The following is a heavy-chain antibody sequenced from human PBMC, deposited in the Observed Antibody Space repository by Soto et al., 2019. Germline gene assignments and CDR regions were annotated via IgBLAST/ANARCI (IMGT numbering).Heavy chain of an antibody. V-gene: IGHV3-23*01. D-gene: IGHD2-15*01. CDR2: ISGSGGST. CDR1: GFTFSSYA. Sequence: GGSLRLSCAASGFTFSSYAMSWVRQAPGKGLEWVSAISGSGGSTYYADSVKGRFTISRDNSKNTLYLQMNSLRAEDTAVYYCAKDGGIVVVVLLDYWGQGTLVTVSS. J-gene: IGHJ4*02. CDR3: AKDGGIVVVVLLDY.